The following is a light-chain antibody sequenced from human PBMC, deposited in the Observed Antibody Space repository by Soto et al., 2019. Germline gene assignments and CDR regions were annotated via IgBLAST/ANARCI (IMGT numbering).Light chain of an antibody. CDR2: GAS. CDR3: QQYNNWPPGNT. CDR1: QSVSSN. J-gene: IGKJ2*01. Sequence: EIVMTQSPATLCVSPGERATLSCRASQSVSSNLAWYQQKPGQAPRLLIYGASTRATGIPARFSGSGSGTEFTLTISSLQSEDFAVYYCQQYNNWPPGNTFGQGTKLEIK. V-gene: IGKV3-15*01.